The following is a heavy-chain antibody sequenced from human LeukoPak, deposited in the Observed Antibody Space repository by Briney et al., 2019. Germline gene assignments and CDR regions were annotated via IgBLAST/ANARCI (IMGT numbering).Heavy chain of an antibody. CDR1: GFHFGTHT. CDR2: ISPDGAFT. Sequence: GGSLRLSCAASGFHFGTHTIHWVRQAPGKGLEYVSGISPDGAFTYYAKSVEGRFTISRDNSINTLYLQMGSLRPEDMAVYYCARENFDIWGQGTAVTVSS. J-gene: IGHJ3*02. CDR3: ARENFDI. V-gene: IGHV3-64*01.